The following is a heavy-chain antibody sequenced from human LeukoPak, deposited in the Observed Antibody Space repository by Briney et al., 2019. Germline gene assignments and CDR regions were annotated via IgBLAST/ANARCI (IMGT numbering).Heavy chain of an antibody. Sequence: SETLSFTCTVSNASVNSYFWGWVRQPAGKGLEWLGRIYTTGTTYYNPSLKSRLTLSIETSKSQFSLTLRSATAADTAVYFCGRQGYTAAYHFFDYWSLGTLVAVSS. J-gene: IGHJ4*02. V-gene: IGHV4-4*07. D-gene: IGHD6-25*01. CDR1: NASVNSYF. CDR2: IYTTGTT. CDR3: GRQGYTAAYHFFDY.